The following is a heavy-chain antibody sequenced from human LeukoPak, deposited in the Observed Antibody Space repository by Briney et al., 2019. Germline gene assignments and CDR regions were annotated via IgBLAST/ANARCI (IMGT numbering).Heavy chain of an antibody. J-gene: IGHJ4*02. CDR1: GYTFTSYG. V-gene: IGHV1-18*01. Sequence: ASVKVFCKASGYTFTSYGISWGRQAPGQGLEWMGWISAYNGNTNYAQKLQGRVTMTTDTSTSTAYMELRSLRSDDTAVYYCAREYYYYSSGYKPGDYWGQGTLVTVSS. CDR2: ISAYNGNT. CDR3: AREYYYYSSGYKPGDY. D-gene: IGHD3-22*01.